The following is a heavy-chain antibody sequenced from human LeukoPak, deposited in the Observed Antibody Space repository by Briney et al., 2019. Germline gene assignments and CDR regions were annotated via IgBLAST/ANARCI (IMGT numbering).Heavy chain of an antibody. CDR1: GFTISSYG. CDR3: AKLGYSGYDLDY. D-gene: IGHD5-12*01. J-gene: IGHJ4*02. V-gene: IGHV3-30*18. CDR2: ISYDGSNK. Sequence: PGGSLRLSCAASGFTISSYGMHWVRQAPGKGLEWVAVISYDGSNKYYADSVKGRFTISRDNSKNTLYLQMNSLRAEDTAVYYCAKLGYSGYDLDYWGQGTLVTVSS.